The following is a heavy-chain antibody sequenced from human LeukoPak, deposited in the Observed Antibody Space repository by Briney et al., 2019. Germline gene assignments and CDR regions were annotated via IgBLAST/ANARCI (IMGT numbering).Heavy chain of an antibody. CDR1: GYTFTSYG. V-gene: IGHV1-18*01. J-gene: IGHJ6*02. CDR2: ISAYNGNT. D-gene: IGHD5-18*01. Sequence: GASVKVSCKASGYTFTSYGISWVRQAPGQGLEWMGWISAYNGNTNYAQKLQGRVTMTTDTSTSTAYMELRSLRSDDTAVYYCARDLRVLRYSYGPTSNYGMDVWGQGTTVTVSS. CDR3: ARDLRVLRYSYGPTSNYGMDV.